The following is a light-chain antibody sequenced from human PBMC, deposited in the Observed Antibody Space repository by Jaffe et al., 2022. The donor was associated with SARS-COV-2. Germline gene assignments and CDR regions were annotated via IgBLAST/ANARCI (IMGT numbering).Light chain of an antibody. J-gene: IGKJ1*01. Sequence: EIVLTQSPGTLSLSPGERATLSCRASQSVSSTYLAWYQQKRGQVPRLLIFGASSRATGIPDRFSGSGSGTDFTLTISRLEPEDFAVYYCQQYGRSPWTFGQGTKVEIK. CDR2: GAS. CDR1: QSVSSTY. V-gene: IGKV3-20*01. CDR3: QQYGRSPWT.